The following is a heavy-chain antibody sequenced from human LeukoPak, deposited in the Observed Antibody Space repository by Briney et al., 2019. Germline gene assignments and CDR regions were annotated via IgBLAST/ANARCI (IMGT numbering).Heavy chain of an antibody. D-gene: IGHD1-26*01. V-gene: IGHV1-18*01. Sequence: GASVKVSCKASGYTFTSYGISWVRQAPGQGLEWMGWISAYNGNTNYAQKLQGRVTMTTDTSTSTAYMELRSLRSDDTAVYYCARDSGSNLYYYHYGMDVWGQGTTVTVSS. J-gene: IGHJ6*02. CDR3: ARDSGSNLYYYHYGMDV. CDR1: GYTFTSYG. CDR2: ISAYNGNT.